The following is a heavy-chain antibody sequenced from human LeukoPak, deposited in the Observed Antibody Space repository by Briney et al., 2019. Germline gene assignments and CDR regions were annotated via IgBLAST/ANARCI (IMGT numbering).Heavy chain of an antibody. CDR3: ARLVVYNWTPRAFDV. V-gene: IGHV4-4*02. D-gene: IGHD1-20*01. J-gene: IGHJ3*01. CDR2: VAHTGST. CDR1: GDSVSSSHW. Sequence: SGTLSLTCAVSGDSVSSSHWWSWVRQPPGKGLDWIGEVAHTGSTKFTPSLRSRATISIDWSKSQFSLNLTSVTAADTATYFRARLVVYNWTPRAFDVWGQGTMVTVSS.